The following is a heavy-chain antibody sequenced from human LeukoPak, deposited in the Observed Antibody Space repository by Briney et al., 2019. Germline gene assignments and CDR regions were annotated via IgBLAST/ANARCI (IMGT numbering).Heavy chain of an antibody. J-gene: IGHJ5*02. V-gene: IGHV3-33*01. CDR1: GFTFSSYG. CDR3: ARDGDSSGFNWCDP. D-gene: IGHD3-22*01. CDR2: IWYDGSNK. Sequence: PGGSLRLSCAASGFTFSSYGMHWVRQAPGKGLEWVAVIWYDGSNKYYADSVKGRFTISRDNSKNTLYLQMNSLRAEDTAAYYCARDGDSSGFNWCDPWGQGTLVTVSS.